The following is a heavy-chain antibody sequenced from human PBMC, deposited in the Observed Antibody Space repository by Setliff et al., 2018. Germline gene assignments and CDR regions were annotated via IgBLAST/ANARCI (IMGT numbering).Heavy chain of an antibody. Sequence: SETLSLTCAVSGYSINSGYYWGWIRQSPGKGLEWIGSIYRDGNTYYNPSLRSRVTISVDTSKNQFSLNLSSVTAADTAVYYCARDGYGDDWNTFVDVYYYYGMDVSCKGGSPSPQ. CDR1: GYSINSGYY. V-gene: IGHV4-38-2*02. CDR2: IYRDGNT. D-gene: IGHD5-18*01. CDR3: ARDGYGDDWNTFVDVYYYYGMDV. J-gene: IGHJ6*04.